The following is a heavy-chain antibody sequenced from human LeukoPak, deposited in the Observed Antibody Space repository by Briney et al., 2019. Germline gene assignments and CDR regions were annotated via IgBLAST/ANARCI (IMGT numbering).Heavy chain of an antibody. J-gene: IGHJ4*02. D-gene: IGHD3-22*01. CDR3: AKGSYYDSSGSFYFDY. CDR1: GFTFSSYA. V-gene: IGHV3-23*01. Sequence: GGSLRLSCAASGFTFSSYAMHWVRQAPGKGLEWVSVISGSGGTTYYADSVKGRFTTSRDNSKNTLYLQMNSLRAEDTAVYYCAKGSYYDSSGSFYFDYWGQGTLVTVSS. CDR2: ISGSGGTT.